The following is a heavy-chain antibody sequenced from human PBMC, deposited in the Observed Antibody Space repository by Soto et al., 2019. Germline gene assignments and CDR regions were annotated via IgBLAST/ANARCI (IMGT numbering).Heavy chain of an antibody. V-gene: IGHV4-30-4*01. CDR1: GGSISSGDYY. J-gene: IGHJ5*02. CDR2: IYYSGST. Sequence: SETLSLTCSVSGGSISSGDYYWSWIRQPPGKGQEWIGYIYYSGSTYYNPSLKSRVTISVDTSKNQFSLKLSSVTAADTAVYYCARGVNYYDSSGSSWFDPWGQGALVTVSS. D-gene: IGHD3-22*01. CDR3: ARGVNYYDSSGSSWFDP.